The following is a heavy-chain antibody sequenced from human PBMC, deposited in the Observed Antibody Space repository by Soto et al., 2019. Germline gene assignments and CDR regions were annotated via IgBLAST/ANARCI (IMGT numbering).Heavy chain of an antibody. Sequence: QVQLVESGGGLVMPGESLRLSCAASGFTFRDHYMSWIRQAPGKGLEWVSYISSSGHSMYYADSVKGRFTVSRDNAENSLYLQMNSLRAEDTAVYYCARRAASGRHFDHWGQGTLVSVSS. J-gene: IGHJ4*02. CDR1: GFTFRDHY. D-gene: IGHD6-13*01. CDR2: ISSSGHSM. V-gene: IGHV3-11*01. CDR3: ARRAASGRHFDH.